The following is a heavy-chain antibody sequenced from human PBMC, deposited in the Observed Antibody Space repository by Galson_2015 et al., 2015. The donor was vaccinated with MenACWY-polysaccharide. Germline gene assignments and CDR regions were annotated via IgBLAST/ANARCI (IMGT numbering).Heavy chain of an antibody. Sequence: SLRLSCAASGFTFTSYSMSWVRQAPGQGLEWVANIKQDASEKYYVDSVTGRFTISRDNAKNSLYLEMNSLKAEDTAVYYCARAWEVTPAHDFDLWGQGRLVIVSS. CDR2: IKQDASEK. D-gene: IGHD1-26*01. V-gene: IGHV3-7*03. CDR3: ARAWEVTPAHDFDL. CDR1: GFTFTSYS. J-gene: IGHJ4*02.